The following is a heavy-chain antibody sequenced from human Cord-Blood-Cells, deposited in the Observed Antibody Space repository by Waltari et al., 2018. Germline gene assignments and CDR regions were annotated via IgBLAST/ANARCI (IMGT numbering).Heavy chain of an antibody. D-gene: IGHD1-26*01. J-gene: IGHJ4*02. Sequence: EVQLVXSGXGXVQPGGSLRLSCAASGFTFSSYEMNWVRQAPGKGLEWVSYISSSGSTIYYADSVKGRFTISRDNAKNSLYLQMNSLRAEDTAVYYCARAPQWELHFDYWGQGTLVTVSS. CDR2: ISSSGSTI. CDR3: ARAPQWELHFDY. V-gene: IGHV3-48*03. CDR1: GFTFSSYE.